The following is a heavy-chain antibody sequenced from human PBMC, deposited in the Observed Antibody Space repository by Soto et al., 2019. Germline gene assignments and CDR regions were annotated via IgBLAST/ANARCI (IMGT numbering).Heavy chain of an antibody. D-gene: IGHD6-19*01. CDR3: AREGGSIGGWFGRKFDS. Sequence: PGGSLRLSCTASGFSFSTLAMSWVRQAPGKGLEWVSSISSGGTTTFYAASVEGRFTISRDKSKNTLYLQMNSLRADDTAVYYCAREGGSIGGWFGRKFDSWGQGTQVTVSS. CDR1: GFSFSTLA. J-gene: IGHJ4*02. V-gene: IGHV3-23*01. CDR2: ISSGGTTT.